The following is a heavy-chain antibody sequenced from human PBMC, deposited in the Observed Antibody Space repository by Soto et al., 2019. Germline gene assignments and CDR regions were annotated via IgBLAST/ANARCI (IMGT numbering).Heavy chain of an antibody. V-gene: IGHV4-4*07. D-gene: IGHD1-26*01. Sequence: QVQLHESGPGLVKPSETLSLTCNVSGDSIGRFYWSWIRQSADKGLEWIGRVYSTGGTAYNPALKGRVTIALDRSTNHVSLEMNSVTAADTAVYFCARDLSGTGLDIWGRGTRVTVSS. J-gene: IGHJ6*02. CDR2: VYSTGGT. CDR1: GDSIGRFY. CDR3: ARDLSGTGLDI.